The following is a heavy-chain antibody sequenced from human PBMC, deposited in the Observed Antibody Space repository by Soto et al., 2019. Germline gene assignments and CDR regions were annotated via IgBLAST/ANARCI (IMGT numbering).Heavy chain of an antibody. D-gene: IGHD3-3*01. V-gene: IGHV4-59*01. CDR1: GGSISSYY. CDR2: IYYSGST. J-gene: IGHJ4*02. Sequence: QVQLQESGPGLVKPSETLSLTCTVSGGSISSYYWSWIRQPPGKGLEWIGYIYYSGSTNYNPSLKSRVTISVDTSKNQFSLKLSSVTAADTAVYYCARDASTIFGVKYYFDYWGQGTLVTVSS. CDR3: ARDASTIFGVKYYFDY.